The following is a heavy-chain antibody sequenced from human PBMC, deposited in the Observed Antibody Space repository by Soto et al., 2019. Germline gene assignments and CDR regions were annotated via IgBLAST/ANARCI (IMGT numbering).Heavy chain of an antibody. CDR3: AHRPSGWYLFDY. CDR2: IYWNDDK. D-gene: IGHD6-19*01. J-gene: IGHJ4*02. V-gene: IGHV2-5*01. CDR1: GFSLSTSGLG. Sequence: QITLKESGPTLVRPTQTLTLTCTFSGFSLSTSGLGVGWIRQPPGKALEWLALIYWNDDKRYSPSLKARLTIPKDTSTNQVGPTMSNMDPVDTATYYCAHRPSGWYLFDYWGQGTLVTVSS.